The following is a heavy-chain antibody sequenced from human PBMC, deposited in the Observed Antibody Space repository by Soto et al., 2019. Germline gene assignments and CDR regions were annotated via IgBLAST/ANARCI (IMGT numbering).Heavy chain of an antibody. CDR2: IYPGDSDT. CDR1: GYSFTSYW. D-gene: IGHD4-17*01. J-gene: IGHJ2*01. CDR3: ARHVTVTSTGWYFDL. V-gene: IGHV5-51*01. Sequence: PGESLKISCKGSGYSFTSYWIGWVLQMPWKGLEWMGIIYPGDSDTRYSPSFQGQVTISADKSISTAYLQWSSLKASDTAMYYCARHVTVTSTGWYFDLWGRGTLVTVSS.